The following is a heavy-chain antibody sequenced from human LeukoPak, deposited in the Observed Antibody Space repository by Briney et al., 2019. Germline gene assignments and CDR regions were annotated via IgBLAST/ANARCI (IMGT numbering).Heavy chain of an antibody. Sequence: SETLSLTCAVYGGSFSGYYWRWIRQPPGKGLEWIVEINHSGSTNYNPSLKSRVTISVDTSKNQFSLKLSSVTAADTAVYYCARGGGGHIVVVTAIGGMDVWGQGTTVTVSS. CDR2: INHSGST. V-gene: IGHV4-34*01. CDR3: ARGGGGHIVVVTAIGGMDV. D-gene: IGHD2-21*02. J-gene: IGHJ6*02. CDR1: GGSFSGYY.